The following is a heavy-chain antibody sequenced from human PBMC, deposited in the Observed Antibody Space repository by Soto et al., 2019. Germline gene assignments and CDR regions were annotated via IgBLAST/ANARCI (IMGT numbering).Heavy chain of an antibody. J-gene: IGHJ4*02. CDR2: ISYDGSNK. V-gene: IGHV3-30-3*01. Sequence: GGSLRLSCAASGFTFSSYAMHWVRQAPGKGLEWVAVISYDGSNKYYADSVKGRFTISRDNSKNTLYLQMNSLRAEDTAVYYCARGPRRYDFWSGYPYWGQGTLVTVSS. CDR3: ARGPRRYDFWSGYPY. D-gene: IGHD3-3*01. CDR1: GFTFSSYA.